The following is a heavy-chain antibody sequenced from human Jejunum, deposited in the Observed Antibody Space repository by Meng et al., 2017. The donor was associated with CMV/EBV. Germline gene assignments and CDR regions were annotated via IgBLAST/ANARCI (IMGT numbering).Heavy chain of an antibody. CDR2: TYYRTKWYH. D-gene: IGHD3-22*01. Sequence: AAWNWIRLSPSRGLEWLGRTYYRTKWYHDYATSVKSRLTITPDTSRNQLFLQLNSVTPEDTAVYYCARERYDSSGYIRTYGMDVWSQGTTVTVSS. J-gene: IGHJ6*02. V-gene: IGHV6-1*01. CDR1: AA. CDR3: ARERYDSSGYIRTYGMDV.